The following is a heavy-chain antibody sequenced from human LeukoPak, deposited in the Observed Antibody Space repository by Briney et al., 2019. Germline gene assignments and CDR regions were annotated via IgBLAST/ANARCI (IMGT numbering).Heavy chain of an antibody. CDR3: AKDSRNYYFDY. CDR1: GFTFSSYS. J-gene: IGHJ4*02. Sequence: PGGSLRLSCAASGFTFSSYSMNWVRQAPGKGLEWVAVIPDDGNKKYYADSVKGRFTISRDNSKNTVYLQMNSLRAEDTAMYYCAKDSRNYYFDYWGQGTLVIVSS. V-gene: IGHV3-30*18. CDR2: IPDDGNKK.